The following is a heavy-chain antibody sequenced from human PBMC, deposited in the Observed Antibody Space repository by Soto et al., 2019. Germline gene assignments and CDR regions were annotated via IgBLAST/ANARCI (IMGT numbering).Heavy chain of an antibody. V-gene: IGHV3-7*01. D-gene: IGHD3-10*01. Sequence: GGSLRLSCAASGFTFSSYWMSWVRQAPGKGLEWVANIKQDGSEKYYVDSVKGRLTISRDNAKNSLYLQMNSLRAEDTAVYYCARDVFPRTMVRGADNWFNPWGQGTLVTVSS. CDR2: IKQDGSEK. J-gene: IGHJ5*02. CDR1: GFTFSSYW. CDR3: ARDVFPRTMVRGADNWFNP.